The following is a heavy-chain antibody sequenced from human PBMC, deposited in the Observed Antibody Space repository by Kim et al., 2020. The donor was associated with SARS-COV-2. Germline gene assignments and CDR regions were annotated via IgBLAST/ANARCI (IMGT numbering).Heavy chain of an antibody. CDR2: T. Sequence: THYADSWKGRFTISRDNAKNSLYLQMNSLRAEDTAVYYCASGGFRGWFDPWGQGTLVTVSS. V-gene: IGHV3-11*03. D-gene: IGHD3-16*01. J-gene: IGHJ5*02. CDR3: ASGGFRGWFDP.